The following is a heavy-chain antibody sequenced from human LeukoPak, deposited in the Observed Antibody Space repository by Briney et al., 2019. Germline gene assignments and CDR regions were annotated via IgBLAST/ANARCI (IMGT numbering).Heavy chain of an antibody. V-gene: IGHV1-18*01. D-gene: IGHD6-19*01. CDR1: GYTFTSYG. CDR2: ISAYNGNT. Sequence: ASVKVSCKASGYTFTSYGISWVRQAPGQGLEWMGWISAYNGNTNYAQKLQGRVTMTTDTSTSTAYMELSSLRSEDTAVYYCARSYSSTGEYDYWGQGTLVTVSS. J-gene: IGHJ4*02. CDR3: ARSYSSTGEYDY.